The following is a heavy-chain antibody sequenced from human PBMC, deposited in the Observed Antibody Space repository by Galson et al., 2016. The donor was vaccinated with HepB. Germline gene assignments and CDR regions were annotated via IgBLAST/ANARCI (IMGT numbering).Heavy chain of an antibody. J-gene: IGHJ4*02. CDR1: GFTFSSYG. Sequence: SLRLSCAASGFTFSSYGMNWVRQAPGKGLEWLSYIGSSGSTKYYADSVKGRFTISRDNAKSAVFLQMNSLRAEDTAVYYCAKNDILTGYSAFDYWGQGTLVTVSS. CDR2: IGSSGSTK. V-gene: IGHV3-48*04. D-gene: IGHD3-9*01. CDR3: AKNDILTGYSAFDY.